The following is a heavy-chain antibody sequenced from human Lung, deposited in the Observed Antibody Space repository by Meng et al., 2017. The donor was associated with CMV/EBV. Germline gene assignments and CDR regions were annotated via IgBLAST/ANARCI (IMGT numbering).Heavy chain of an antibody. Sequence: GESLKISCAASGFTFSSYSMNWVRQAPGKGLEWVSSISSSSSYIYYADSVKGRFTISRDNAKNSLYLQMNSLRAEDTAVYYYARQDYDFWCGMDVWGQGTTVTVSS. CDR3: ARQDYDFWCGMDV. J-gene: IGHJ6*02. CDR1: GFTFSSYS. CDR2: ISSSSSYI. V-gene: IGHV3-21*01. D-gene: IGHD3-3*01.